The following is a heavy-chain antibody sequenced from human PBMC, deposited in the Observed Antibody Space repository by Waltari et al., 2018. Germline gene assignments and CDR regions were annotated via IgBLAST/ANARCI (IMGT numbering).Heavy chain of an antibody. CDR2: INPNGGGT. V-gene: IGHV1-2*02. D-gene: IGHD2-2*01. Sequence: QVQLVQSGAEVKKPGASVKVSCKTSGYTFTGYYMYWVRQAPGQGLEWRGWINPNGGGTAYAQKFQGRVTLTRDTSISTAYMELNRLISDDSAMYYCATAPDAFQIINWGQGTLVTVSS. CDR1: GYTFTGYY. CDR3: ATAPDAFQIIN. J-gene: IGHJ4*02.